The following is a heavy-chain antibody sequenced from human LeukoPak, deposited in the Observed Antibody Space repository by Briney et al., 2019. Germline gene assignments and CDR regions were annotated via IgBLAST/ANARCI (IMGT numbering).Heavy chain of an antibody. D-gene: IGHD2-15*01. J-gene: IGHJ4*02. CDR1: AYTFTSYD. CDR3: ARGAPGSYCSGGSCPYFDY. Sequence: ASVKVSCKASAYTFTSYDINWVRQATGQGLEWMGWMNPNSGNTGYAQKFQGRVTMTRNTSISTAYMELSSLRSEDTAVYYCARGAPGSYCSGGSCPYFDYWGQGTLISDSS. V-gene: IGHV1-8*01. CDR2: MNPNSGNT.